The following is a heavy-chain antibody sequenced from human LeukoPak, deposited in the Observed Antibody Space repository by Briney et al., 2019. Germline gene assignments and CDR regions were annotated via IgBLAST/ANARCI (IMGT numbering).Heavy chain of an antibody. J-gene: IGHJ4*02. V-gene: IGHV3-23*01. Sequence: LRLSXXXXXFIFXXLALSWVRQXPGKGLEGVSGISARGDFTSYADAVKGGFSISRDNSKNTLYLQMNSLTTDDTAVYYCSNGDHDFWSEQFDYWGQGNLVTVSS. CDR3: SNGDHDFWSEQFDY. CDR2: ISARGDFT. CDR1: XFIFXXLA. D-gene: IGHD3-3*01.